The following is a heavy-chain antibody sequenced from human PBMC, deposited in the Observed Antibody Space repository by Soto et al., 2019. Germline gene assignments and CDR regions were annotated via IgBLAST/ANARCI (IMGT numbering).Heavy chain of an antibody. Sequence: PGGSLRLSCAASGFTFDEYSMHWVRQVPGKGLEWVSSITWNSGGIGYADSVEGRFTISRDNAKNSLYLQMNSLRPEDTALYYCAKAGSGGYFDDWGQGTLVTVSS. V-gene: IGHV3-9*01. J-gene: IGHJ5*02. CDR1: GFTFDEYS. CDR2: ITWNSGGI. D-gene: IGHD3-22*01. CDR3: AKAGSGGYFDD.